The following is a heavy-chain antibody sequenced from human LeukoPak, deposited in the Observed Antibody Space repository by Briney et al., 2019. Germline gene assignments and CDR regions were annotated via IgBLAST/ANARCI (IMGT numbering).Heavy chain of an antibody. CDR1: GFTFSNAW. V-gene: IGHV3-15*01. D-gene: IGHD1-26*01. CDR2: IKSKTDGGTT. Sequence: GSLRLSCAASGFTFSNAWMSWVRQAPGKGLEWVGRIKSKTDGGTTDYAAPVKGRFTISRDDSKNTLYLQMNSLKTEDTAVYYCTTDLDDSGSYFGIWGQGTMVTVSS. J-gene: IGHJ3*02. CDR3: TTDLDDSGSYFGI.